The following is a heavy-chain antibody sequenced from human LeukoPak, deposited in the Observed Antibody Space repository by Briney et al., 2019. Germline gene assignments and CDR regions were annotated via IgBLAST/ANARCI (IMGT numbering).Heavy chain of an antibody. V-gene: IGHV3-23*01. CDR1: GFTFSSYA. Sequence: GGSLRLSCAASGFTFSSYAMSWVRQAPGKGLEWVSAISGSGGSTYYADSVKGRFTISRDNPKNTLYLQMNSLRAEDTAVYYCAKRHGSGSYYETYYFDYWGQGTLVTVSS. CDR2: ISGSGGST. J-gene: IGHJ4*02. D-gene: IGHD3-10*01. CDR3: AKRHGSGSYYETYYFDY.